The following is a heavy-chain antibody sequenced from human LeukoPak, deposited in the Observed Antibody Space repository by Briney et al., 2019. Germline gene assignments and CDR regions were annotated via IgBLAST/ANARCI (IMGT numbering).Heavy chain of an antibody. Sequence: SETLSLTCAVSGVSIGGYYWSWLRQPPGKGLEWLGYTHHSGTTNYNPSVGSRLTTSVDTSRKQVSLKLSSVTAADTAVYYCARHSADRAFDIWGQGTMVTVSS. CDR1: GVSIGGYY. V-gene: IGHV4-59*08. D-gene: IGHD6-25*01. CDR2: THHSGTT. J-gene: IGHJ3*02. CDR3: ARHSADRAFDI.